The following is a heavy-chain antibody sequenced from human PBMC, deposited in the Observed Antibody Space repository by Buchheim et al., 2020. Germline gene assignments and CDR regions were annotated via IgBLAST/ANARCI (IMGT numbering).Heavy chain of an antibody. CDR1: GGSISSSNW. V-gene: IGHV4-4*02. CDR2: IYHSGST. D-gene: IGHD6-19*01. Sequence: QVQLQESGPGLVKPSGTLSLTCAVSGGSISSSNWWGWVRQPPGKGLEWIGEIYHSGSTNSNPSLKSRVTISLDKSKNQFSLKMSSVTAAETAVYYCARVLVGQWLVEGWFDPWGQGTL. J-gene: IGHJ5*02. CDR3: ARVLVGQWLVEGWFDP.